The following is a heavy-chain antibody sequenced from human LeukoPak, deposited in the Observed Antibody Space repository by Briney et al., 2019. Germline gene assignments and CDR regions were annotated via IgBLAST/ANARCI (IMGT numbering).Heavy chain of an antibody. CDR2: IKGDGSEK. CDR3: AREVVTIFDY. D-gene: IGHD4-23*01. V-gene: IGHV3-7*01. J-gene: IGHJ4*02. CDR1: EFTFSNYW. Sequence: PGGSLRLSCVASEFTFSNYWMSWVRQAPGKGLEWVANIKGDGSEKKYVDSVKGRFTISRDNAKNSLYLQMNSLRAEDTAVYYCAREVVTIFDYWGQGTLVTVSS.